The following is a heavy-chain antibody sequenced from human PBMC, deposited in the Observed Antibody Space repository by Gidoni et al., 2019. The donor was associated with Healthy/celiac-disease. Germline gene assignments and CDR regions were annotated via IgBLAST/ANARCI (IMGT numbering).Heavy chain of an antibody. J-gene: IGHJ4*02. CDR2: ISGSGGST. Sequence: GLEWVSAISGSGGSTYYADSVKGRFTISRDNSKNTLYLQMNSLRAEDTAVYYCAKDRIPRQSGNQGAFDYWGQGTLVTVSS. D-gene: IGHD1-26*01. CDR3: AKDRIPRQSGNQGAFDY. V-gene: IGHV3-23*01.